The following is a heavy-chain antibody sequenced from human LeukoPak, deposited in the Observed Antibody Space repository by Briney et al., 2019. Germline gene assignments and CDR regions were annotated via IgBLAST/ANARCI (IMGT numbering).Heavy chain of an antibody. J-gene: IGHJ4*02. Sequence: GGSLRLSCAASGITFSASGMHWVRQAPGKGLEWVAMIWSDGSNQYYADSVKGRFTISRDNSKNTVYLQMDSLRAEDTAIYFCARDKGTRAPDYWGQGVLVTVSS. V-gene: IGHV3-33*01. CDR2: IWSDGSNQ. CDR1: GITFSASG. CDR3: ARDKGTRAPDY. D-gene: IGHD1-1*01.